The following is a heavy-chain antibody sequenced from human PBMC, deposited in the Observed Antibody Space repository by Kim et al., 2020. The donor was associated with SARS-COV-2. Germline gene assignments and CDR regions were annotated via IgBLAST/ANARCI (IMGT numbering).Heavy chain of an antibody. V-gene: IGHV3-64D*09. CDR1: GFTFSSYA. CDR3: VKDLVVIPSIFDY. Sequence: GGSLRLSCSASGFTFSSYAMHWVRQAPGKGLEYVSAISSNGGSTYYADSVKGRFTISRDNSKNTLYLQMSSLRAEDTAVYYCVKDLVVIPSIFDYWGQGTLVTVSS. CDR2: ISSNGGST. J-gene: IGHJ4*02. D-gene: IGHD3-22*01.